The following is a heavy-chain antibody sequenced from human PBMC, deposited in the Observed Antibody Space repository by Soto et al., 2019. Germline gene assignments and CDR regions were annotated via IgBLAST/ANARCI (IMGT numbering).Heavy chain of an antibody. CDR2: ISALSIYT. V-gene: IGHV1-18*01. Sequence: QVQLVQSGAEVKKPGASGKFSCKASGDTFTSYGINWVRQVPGQGLEWMGWISALSIYTNYAQKFQGRVNMTTDTSTRTDYIELRSLISDDTAGYYWARNRVGVPRWLVGPFDNWSAGTLVTVSS. CDR3: ARNRVGVPRWLVGPFDN. D-gene: IGHD6-19*01. CDR1: GDTFTSYG. J-gene: IGHJ4*02.